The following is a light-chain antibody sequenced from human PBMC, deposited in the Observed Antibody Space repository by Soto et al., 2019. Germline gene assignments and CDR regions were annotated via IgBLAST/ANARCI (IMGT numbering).Light chain of an antibody. CDR3: SSYTTTNTHVV. J-gene: IGLJ3*02. Sequence: QSALAQPASVSGSPGQSITISCTGTSSDVGSDVLVSWYQQHPGKAPTLIIYDVNHRPSGVSDRFSGSKSGNTASLTISGLQAEDEADYHCSSYTTTNTHVVFGGGTKLDRP. V-gene: IGLV2-14*03. CDR1: SSDVGSDVL. CDR2: DVN.